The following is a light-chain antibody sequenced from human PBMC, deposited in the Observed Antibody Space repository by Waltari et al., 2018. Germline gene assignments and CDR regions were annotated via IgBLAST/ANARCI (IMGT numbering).Light chain of an antibody. CDR2: WAS. CDR3: QQYYSTPHT. V-gene: IGKV4-1*01. Sequence: DIVMTQSPDALAVALGEGATIHCKSSQRVLYSSNNKNYLAWYQQKPGQPPNLLIYWASTRESGVPDRFSGSGSGTDFTLTISSLQAEDVAVYYCQQYYSTPHTFGQGTKLEIK. J-gene: IGKJ2*01. CDR1: QRVLYSSNNKNY.